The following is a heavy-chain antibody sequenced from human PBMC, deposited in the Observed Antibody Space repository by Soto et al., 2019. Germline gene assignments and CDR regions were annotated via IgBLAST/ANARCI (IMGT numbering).Heavy chain of an antibody. D-gene: IGHD2-2*01. V-gene: IGHV3-23*01. CDR2: ISGSGGST. Sequence: EVQLLESGGGLVQPGGSLRLSCAASGFTFSSYAMSWVRQAPGKGLEWVSVISGSGGSTYYADSVKGRFTFSRDNSKNTLYLQMNSLRAEVTAVYYCAKGGYCSSTSCYPFDYWGPGTLVTVSS. CDR1: GFTFSSYA. CDR3: AKGGYCSSTSCYPFDY. J-gene: IGHJ4*02.